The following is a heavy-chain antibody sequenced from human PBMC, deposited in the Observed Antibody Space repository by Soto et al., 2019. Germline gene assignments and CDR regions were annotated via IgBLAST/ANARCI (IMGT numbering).Heavy chain of an antibody. CDR1: GGSISSYY. J-gene: IGHJ5*02. CDR3: ARSYGDYLREIGT. Sequence: QVQLQESGPGLVKPSETLSLTCTVSGGSISSYYWSWIRQPPGKGLEWIGYIYYSGSTNDNPSLKSRVTISVDTSKNQFTLKLSSVTAADTAVYYCARSYGDYLREIGTWGQGTLVTVSS. D-gene: IGHD4-17*01. CDR2: IYYSGST. V-gene: IGHV4-59*01.